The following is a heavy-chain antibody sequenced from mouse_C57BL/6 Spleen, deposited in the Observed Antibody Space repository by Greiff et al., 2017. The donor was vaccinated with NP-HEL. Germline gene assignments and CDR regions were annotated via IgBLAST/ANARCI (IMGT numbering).Heavy chain of an antibody. V-gene: IGHV1-54*01. Sequence: VQLQQSGAELVRPGTSVKVSCKASGYAFTNYLIEWVKQRPGQGLEWIGVINPGSGGTNYNEKFKGKATLTADKSSSTAYMQLSSLTSEDSAVYFCAKDYDYDKTWFAYWGQGTTLTVSS. CDR2: INPGSGGT. D-gene: IGHD2-4*01. CDR1: GYAFTNYL. J-gene: IGHJ2*01. CDR3: AKDYDYDKTWFAY.